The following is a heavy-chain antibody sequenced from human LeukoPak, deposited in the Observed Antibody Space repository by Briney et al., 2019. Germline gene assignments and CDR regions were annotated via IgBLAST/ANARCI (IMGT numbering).Heavy chain of an antibody. CDR2: ISGSGGST. Sequence: GGSLRLSCAASGFTFSSYAMSRVRQAPGKGLEWVSAISGSGGSTYYADSVKGRFTISRDNSKNTLYLQMNSLRAEDTAVYYCANDDIIVGATAFDIWGQGTMVTVSS. CDR1: GFTFSSYA. CDR3: ANDDIIVGATAFDI. D-gene: IGHD1-26*01. J-gene: IGHJ3*02. V-gene: IGHV3-23*01.